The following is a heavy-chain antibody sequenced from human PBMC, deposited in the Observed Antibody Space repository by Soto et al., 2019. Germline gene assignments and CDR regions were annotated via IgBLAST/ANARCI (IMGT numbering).Heavy chain of an antibody. CDR1: GFTFDNYA. CDR3: AKDGVEDVPDALTDYYYYHIDV. D-gene: IGHD2-2*01. V-gene: IGHV3-9*01. CDR2: ISWNSGNR. Sequence: EVQLVESGGGLVQPGRSLRLSCTAAGFTFDNYAMHWVRQAPWKGLEWVSGISWNSGNRGYADSVKGRFTNSRDNAKNSIYLQMNSLEAEDTALYYCAKDGVEDVPDALTDYYYYHIDVWGKGTPVTVSS. J-gene: IGHJ6*03.